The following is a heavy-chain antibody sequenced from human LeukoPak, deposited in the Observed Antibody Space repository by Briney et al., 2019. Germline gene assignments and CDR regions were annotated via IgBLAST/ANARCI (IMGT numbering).Heavy chain of an antibody. V-gene: IGHV4-39*01. J-gene: IGHJ3*02. CDR1: GGSISSSSYY. Sequence: PSETLSLTRTVSGGSISSSSYYWGWIRQPPGKGLEWIGSIYYSGSTYYNPSLKSRVTISVDTSKNQFSLKLSSVTAADTAVYYCARRPNYYDSSGYYYVAAFDIWGQGTMVTVSS. CDR3: ARRPNYYDSSGYYYVAAFDI. CDR2: IYYSGST. D-gene: IGHD3-22*01.